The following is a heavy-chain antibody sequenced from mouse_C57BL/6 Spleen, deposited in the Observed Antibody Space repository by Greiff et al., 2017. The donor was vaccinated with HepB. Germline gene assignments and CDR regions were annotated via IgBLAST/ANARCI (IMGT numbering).Heavy chain of an antibody. D-gene: IGHD1-1*01. V-gene: IGHV1-82*01. J-gene: IGHJ3*01. CDR3: ARGDSDYGSGWFAY. CDR2: IYPADRDT. CDR1: GYTFSSSW. Sequence: VQLQQSGAELVKPGASVKISCKASGYTFSSSWMNWVKQRPGQGLEWIGRIYPADRDTNYNEKFKGKSTLTADKSSSTAYMQLSSLTSEDSAVYFCARGDSDYGSGWFAYWGQGTLVTVSA.